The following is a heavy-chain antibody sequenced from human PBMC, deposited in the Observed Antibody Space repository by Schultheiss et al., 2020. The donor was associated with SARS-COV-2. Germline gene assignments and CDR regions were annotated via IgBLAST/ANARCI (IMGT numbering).Heavy chain of an antibody. CDR2: IWYDGSNK. V-gene: IGHV3-33*08. D-gene: IGHD1-1*01. J-gene: IGHJ4*02. Sequence: GGSLRLSCTASGFTFSSSAMHWVRQAPGKGLEWVAVIWYDGSNKYYADSVKGRFTISRDNSKNTLYVQMNSLRTEDTAVYYCARDLAGTTERLDYWGQGTLVTVSS. CDR1: GFTFSSSA. CDR3: ARDLAGTTERLDY.